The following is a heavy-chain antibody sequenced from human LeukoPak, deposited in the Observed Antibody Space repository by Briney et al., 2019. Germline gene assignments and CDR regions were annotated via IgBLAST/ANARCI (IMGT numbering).Heavy chain of an antibody. CDR3: ATVAVGTTTDAFNI. CDR2: FFYTGST. Sequence: PSETLSLTCTVSDGSISSATYYWGWIRQPPNKGLDWIGSFFYTGSTYYSPSLKSRVTISVDTSENQLSLKLRSVTAADTAVYYCATVAVGTTTDAFNIWGQGTMVTVSS. D-gene: IGHD2-21*02. V-gene: IGHV4-39*07. J-gene: IGHJ3*02. CDR1: DGSISSATYY.